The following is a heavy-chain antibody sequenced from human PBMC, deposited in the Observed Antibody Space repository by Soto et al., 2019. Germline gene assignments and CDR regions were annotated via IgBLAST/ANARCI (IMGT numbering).Heavy chain of an antibody. J-gene: IGHJ4*02. CDR2: ILHDGSNK. Sequence: QVQVGESGGGVVQPGPSRRLSCAASGFIFSHYALHWVRQAPGKGLEGVAAILHDGSNKDYEETVKGRFTISRDNSKNTVSLHMNTLRAEDTDVDFCATGVHMYASAGSSFLDWGQGTLVTVSS. D-gene: IGHD3-3*02. CDR3: ATGVHMYASAGSSFLD. CDR1: GFIFSHYA. V-gene: IGHV3-30*03.